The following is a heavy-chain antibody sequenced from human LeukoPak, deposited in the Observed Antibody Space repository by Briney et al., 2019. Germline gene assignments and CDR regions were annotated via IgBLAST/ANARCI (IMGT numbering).Heavy chain of an antibody. CDR1: GFTLSSYS. D-gene: IGHD3-22*01. Sequence: GGSLRLSCAASGFTLSSYSMNWVRQAPGKGLEWVSHISSGSGTIYYADSVKGRFTISRDNAQNSLYLQMNSLRAEDTAVYYCARVYYYDSSGYSYYWGQGTLVTVSS. J-gene: IGHJ4*02. CDR2: ISSGSGTI. CDR3: ARVYYYDSSGYSYY. V-gene: IGHV3-48*01.